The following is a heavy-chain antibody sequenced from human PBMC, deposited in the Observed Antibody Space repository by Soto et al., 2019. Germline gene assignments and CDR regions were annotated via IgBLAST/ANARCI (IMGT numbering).Heavy chain of an antibody. CDR2: INPSGGST. Sequence: GASVKVSCKASGYTFTSYYMHWVRQAPGQGLEWMGIINPSGGSTSYAQKFQGGVTMTRDTSTSTVYMELSSLRSEDTAVYYCASASSGRRYFDWLLFPPDYWGQGTLVTVSS. CDR3: ASASSGRRYFDWLLFPPDY. D-gene: IGHD3-9*01. V-gene: IGHV1-46*03. CDR1: GYTFTSYY. J-gene: IGHJ4*02.